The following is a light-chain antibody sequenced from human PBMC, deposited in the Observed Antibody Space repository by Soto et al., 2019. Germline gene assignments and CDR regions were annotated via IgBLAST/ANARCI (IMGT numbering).Light chain of an antibody. V-gene: IGKV1-33*01. Sequence: DIQMTQSPSSLSASLGDRVTITCQASQDISNYLNWYQQKPGKAPKLLIYDASNLETGVPSRFSGSGSGTDFTFTISSLQPEDIATYYCQQSYSTPPTFGQGTKVDIK. CDR3: QQSYSTPPT. CDR2: DAS. CDR1: QDISNY. J-gene: IGKJ1*01.